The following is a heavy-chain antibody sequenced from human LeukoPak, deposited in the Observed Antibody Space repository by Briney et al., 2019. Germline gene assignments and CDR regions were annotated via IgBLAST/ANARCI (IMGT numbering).Heavy chain of an antibody. CDR3: AKVSGYNLKNWYYFDY. D-gene: IGHD5-24*01. Sequence: GGSLRLSCAASGFTFSSYAMSWVRQAPGKGLEWVSAISGSGGSTYYADSVKGRFTISRDNSKNTLYLQMNSLRAEDTAVYYCAKVSGYNLKNWYYFDYWGQGTLVTVSS. CDR2: ISGSGGST. CDR1: GFTFSSYA. V-gene: IGHV3-23*01. J-gene: IGHJ4*02.